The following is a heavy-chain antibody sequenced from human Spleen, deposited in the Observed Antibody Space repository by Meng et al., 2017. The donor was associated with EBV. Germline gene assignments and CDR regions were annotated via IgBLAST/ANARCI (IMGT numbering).Heavy chain of an antibody. J-gene: IGHJ4*02. CDR1: GGPITHRTL. Sequence: QPPESGPGLVKPSGTLSLSCIVSGGPITHRTLWSWVRQTPGKGLDWIGGVYHSGTPNYTPSLKSRVAISVDKSSNKFSLNLTSVTAADTAVYYCVSTAGQSTTWRYFDLWGRGTLVTVSS. D-gene: IGHD1-1*01. CDR3: VSTAGQSTTWRYFDL. V-gene: IGHV4-4*02. CDR2: VYHSGTP.